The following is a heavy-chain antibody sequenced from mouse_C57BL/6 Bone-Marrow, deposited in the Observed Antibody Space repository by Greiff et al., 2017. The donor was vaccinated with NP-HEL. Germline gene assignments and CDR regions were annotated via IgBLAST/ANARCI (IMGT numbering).Heavy chain of an antibody. V-gene: IGHV5-17*01. J-gene: IGHJ1*03. CDR3: ARQGRWYFDV. Sequence: EVQGVESGGGLVKPGGSLKLSCAASGFTFSDYGMHWVRQAPEKGLEWVAYISSGSSTIYYADTVKGRFTISRDNAKNTRFLQMTSLRSEDTAMYYCARQGRWYFDVGDTGTAVTVSA. CDR1: GFTFSDYG. CDR2: ISSGSSTI.